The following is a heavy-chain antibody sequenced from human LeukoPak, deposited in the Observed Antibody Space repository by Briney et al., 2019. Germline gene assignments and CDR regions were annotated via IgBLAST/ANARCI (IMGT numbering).Heavy chain of an antibody. CDR1: GFTFSSYS. J-gene: IGHJ4*02. CDR2: ISWNSGSI. D-gene: IGHD3-22*01. V-gene: IGHV3-9*01. Sequence: PGGSLRLSCAASGFTFSSYSMNWVRQAPGKGLEWVSGISWNSGSIGYADSVKGRFTISRDNAKNSLYLQMNSLRAEDTALYYCAKGGYYDSSGYNYWGQGTLVTVSS. CDR3: AKGGYYDSSGYNY.